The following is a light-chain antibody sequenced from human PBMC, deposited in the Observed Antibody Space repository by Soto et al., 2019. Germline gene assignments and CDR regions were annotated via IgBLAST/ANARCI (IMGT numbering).Light chain of an antibody. CDR1: SSDVGNYNL. CDR3: CSYAGSSTFSV. J-gene: IGLJ1*01. V-gene: IGLV2-23*02. Sequence: QSALTQPASVSGSPGQSITISCTGTSSDVGNYNLVSWYQQYLGKAPKLMIYEVSKRPSGVSNRFSGSKSGNTASLTISGLQAEVDADYYCCSYAGSSTFSVFGTGTKVTVL. CDR2: EVS.